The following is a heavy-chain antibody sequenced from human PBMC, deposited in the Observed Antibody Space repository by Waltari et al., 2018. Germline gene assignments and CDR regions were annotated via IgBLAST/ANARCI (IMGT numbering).Heavy chain of an antibody. V-gene: IGHV3-30*18. CDR3: AKGGGYSPGSFDY. D-gene: IGHD5-12*01. CDR1: GFTFSSYG. CDR2: ISYDGSNK. Sequence: QVQLVESGGGVVQPGGSLRLSCAASGFTFSSYGMHWVRQAPGKGLEWVAVISYDGSNKYYADSVKGRFTISRDNSKNTLYLQMNSLRAEDTAVYYCAKGGGYSPGSFDYWGQGTLVTVSS. J-gene: IGHJ4*02.